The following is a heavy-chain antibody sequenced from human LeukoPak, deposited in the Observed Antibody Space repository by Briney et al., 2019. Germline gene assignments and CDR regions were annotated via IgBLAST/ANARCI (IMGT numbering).Heavy chain of an antibody. CDR1: GFTFSSYS. Sequence: GGSLRLSCAASGFTFSSYSMNWVRQAPGKGLEWVSSISSSSSYIYYADSVKGRFTISRDNAKNSLYLQMNSLRAKDTAVYYCAIAVAGPFDYWGQGTLVTVSS. J-gene: IGHJ4*02. CDR3: AIAVAGPFDY. D-gene: IGHD6-19*01. V-gene: IGHV3-21*01. CDR2: ISSSSSYI.